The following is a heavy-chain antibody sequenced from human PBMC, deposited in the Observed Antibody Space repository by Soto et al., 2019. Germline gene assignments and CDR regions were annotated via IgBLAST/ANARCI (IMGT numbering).Heavy chain of an antibody. CDR2: IWYDDGTNK. D-gene: IGHD1-7*01. CDR1: GFTFSNYG. V-gene: IGHV3-33*01. J-gene: IGHJ4*02. CDR3: ARDLSGTIDY. Sequence: VGSLRLSCAASGFTFSNYGMHWVRQAPGKGLEWVALIWYDDGTNKYYADSVKGRFTISRDNSKNTLYLQMNSLRAEDTAVYYCARDLSGTIDYWGQGTLVTVSS.